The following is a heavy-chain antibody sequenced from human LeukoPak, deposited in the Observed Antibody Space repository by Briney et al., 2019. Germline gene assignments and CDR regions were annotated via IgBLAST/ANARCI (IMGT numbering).Heavy chain of an antibody. Sequence: GGSLRLSCAASGFAFSRQDMGWVRQAPGKGLEWVSAISDSGDSTYYVDSVKGRFTISRDNSKNTLYLQMNSLRADGTAVYYCAKDARRSSGWYFFDHWGQGILVTVSS. V-gene: IGHV3-23*01. J-gene: IGHJ4*02. CDR3: AKDARRSSGWYFFDH. D-gene: IGHD6-19*01. CDR1: GFAFSRQD. CDR2: ISDSGDST.